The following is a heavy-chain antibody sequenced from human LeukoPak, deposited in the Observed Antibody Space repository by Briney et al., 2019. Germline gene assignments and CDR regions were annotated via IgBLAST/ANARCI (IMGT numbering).Heavy chain of an antibody. CDR2: ISYDGSNK. J-gene: IGHJ4*02. D-gene: IGHD5-12*01. CDR1: GFTFSSYA. V-gene: IGHV3-30-3*01. Sequence: TGGSLRLSCAASGFTFSSYAMHWVRQAPGKGLEWVAVISYDGSNKYYADSVKGRFTISRDNSKNTLYLQMNSLRAEDTAVYYCARYHNGYDDYWGQGSLVTVSS. CDR3: ARYHNGYDDY.